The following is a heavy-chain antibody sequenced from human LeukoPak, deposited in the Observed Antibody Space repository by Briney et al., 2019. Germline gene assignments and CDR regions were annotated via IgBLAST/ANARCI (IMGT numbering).Heavy chain of an antibody. V-gene: IGHV4-31*03. Sequence: PSQTLSLTCTVSGGSISSGGYYWSWIRQHPGKGLEWIGYIYYSGSTYYNPSLKSRVTISVDTSKNQFSLKLSSVTAADTAVYYCARDNGSRDNWFDPWGQGTLVTVSS. J-gene: IGHJ5*02. D-gene: IGHD6-13*01. CDR1: GGSISSGGYY. CDR3: ARDNGSRDNWFDP. CDR2: IYYSGST.